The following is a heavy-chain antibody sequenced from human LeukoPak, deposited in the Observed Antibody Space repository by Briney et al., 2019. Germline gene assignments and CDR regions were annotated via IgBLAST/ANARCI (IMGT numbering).Heavy chain of an antibody. CDR1: GYSINSGYY. CDR3: ARGGSYGDLLNY. Sequence: SETLSLTCTVSGYSINSGYYWGWIRQPPGKGLEWIGYISYTGSTSYNPSLKSRVTISEDTSKNQISLRLSSVTAADTAVYFCARGGSYGDLLNYWGQGTLVTVSS. CDR2: ISYTGST. D-gene: IGHD1-26*01. V-gene: IGHV4-38-2*02. J-gene: IGHJ4*02.